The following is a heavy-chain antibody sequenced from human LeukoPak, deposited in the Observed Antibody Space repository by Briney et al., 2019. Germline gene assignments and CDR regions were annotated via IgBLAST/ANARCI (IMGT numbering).Heavy chain of an antibody. V-gene: IGHV4-39*02. Sequence: PSETLSLTCTVSGGSLSSSSYYWGWLRQPPGKGLEWLGSIYYSGSTYYNPSLKSRVTISVDTSKNQFSLKLSSMTAADTAVYYCARDGDTAMILFAFDMWGQGTMVTVSS. J-gene: IGHJ3*02. CDR1: GGSLSSSSYY. CDR2: IYYSGST. D-gene: IGHD5-18*01. CDR3: ARDGDTAMILFAFDM.